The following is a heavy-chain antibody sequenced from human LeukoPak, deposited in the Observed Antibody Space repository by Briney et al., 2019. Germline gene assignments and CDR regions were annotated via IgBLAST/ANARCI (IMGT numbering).Heavy chain of an antibody. J-gene: IGHJ4*02. Sequence: SETLSLTCTVSGGSISSSSSYRGWIRQPPGRGLEWIGSVRYSGKTYYNPSLKSRVTMSLDTSKNQFSLRLTSVSAADTAVYSCARHYYDSSGLAYYFDYWGQGTLVTVSS. D-gene: IGHD3-22*01. CDR1: GGSISSSSSY. CDR2: VRYSGKT. CDR3: ARHYYDSSGLAYYFDY. V-gene: IGHV4-39*01.